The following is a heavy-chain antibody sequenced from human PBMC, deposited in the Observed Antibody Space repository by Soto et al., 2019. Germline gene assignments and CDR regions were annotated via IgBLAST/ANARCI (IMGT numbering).Heavy chain of an antibody. Sequence: QVQLVQSGAEVKKPGSSVKVSCKASGGTFSSYTISWVRQAPGQGLEWMGRIIPILGIANYAQKFQGRVTITADKSTSTAYMELSSLRSEDTAVYYCARGAASFLWFGELLEYWGQGTLVTVSS. CDR3: ARGAASFLWFGELLEY. CDR1: GGTFSSYT. D-gene: IGHD3-10*01. V-gene: IGHV1-69*02. J-gene: IGHJ4*02. CDR2: IIPILGIA.